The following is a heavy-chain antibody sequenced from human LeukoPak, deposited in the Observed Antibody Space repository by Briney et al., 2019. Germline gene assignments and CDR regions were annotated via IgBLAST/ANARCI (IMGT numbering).Heavy chain of an antibody. CDR1: GSTFTDYY. CDR3: ARDRAYSSGRDDTFDL. CDR2: INPNSGGT. V-gene: IGHV1-2*02. J-gene: IGHJ3*01. Sequence: ASVKVSCKASGSTFTDYYMHWVRQAPGQGLEWMGWINPNSGGTSFAQKFQGRVTMTRDTSISTAYMELSRLRFDDTAVYYCARDRAYSSGRDDTFDLWGQGTMVIVSS. D-gene: IGHD3-22*01.